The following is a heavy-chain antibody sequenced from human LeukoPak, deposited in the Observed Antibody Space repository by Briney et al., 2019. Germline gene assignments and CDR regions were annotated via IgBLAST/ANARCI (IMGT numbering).Heavy chain of an antibody. D-gene: IGHD5-18*01. CDR1: GFTFSDHY. Sequence: QPGGSLRLSCAASGFTFSDHYMDWVRQAPGKGLEWVGRTRNKANSYTTEYAASVKGRFTISRDDSKNSLYLQMNSLKTEDTAVYYCARGGRGYSSVYFDYWGQGTLVTVSS. CDR2: TRNKANSYTT. J-gene: IGHJ4*02. V-gene: IGHV3-72*01. CDR3: ARGGRGYSSVYFDY.